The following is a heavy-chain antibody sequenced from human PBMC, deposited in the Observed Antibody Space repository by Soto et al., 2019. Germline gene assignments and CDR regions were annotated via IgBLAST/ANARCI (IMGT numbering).Heavy chain of an antibody. CDR2: IYYSGST. D-gene: IGHD3-10*01. Sequence: SETLSLTCTVSGGSISSYYRSWIRQPPGKGLEWIGYIYYSGSTNYNPSLKSRVIISVDTSKNQFSLKLSSVTAADTAVYYCARGYYYGSGSYYLGYYYYYYMDVWGKGTTVTVSS. J-gene: IGHJ6*03. V-gene: IGHV4-59*01. CDR1: GGSISSYY. CDR3: ARGYYYGSGSYYLGYYYYYYMDV.